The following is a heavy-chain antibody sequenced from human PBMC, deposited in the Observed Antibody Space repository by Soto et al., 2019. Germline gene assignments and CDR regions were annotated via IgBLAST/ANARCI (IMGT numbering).Heavy chain of an antibody. CDR1: RLTTSRYV. CDR2: ISGSGGST. D-gene: IGHD6-19*01. CDR3: AKASGPWLAYYYYYCIDA. V-gene: IGHV3-23*01. Sequence: GWPLGFSCSSSRLTTSRYVMRCVRKRPGKGLEWVSAISGSGGSTYYADSVKGRFTISRDNSKNTLYLQMNSLRAEDTAVYYCAKASGPWLAYYYYYCIDAWVQGTSVT. J-gene: IGHJ6*02.